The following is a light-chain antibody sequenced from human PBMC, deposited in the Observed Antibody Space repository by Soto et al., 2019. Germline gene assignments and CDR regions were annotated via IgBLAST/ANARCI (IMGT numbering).Light chain of an antibody. CDR2: EAT. CDR1: SSDVGSYTF. Sequence: QSALTQPASVSGSPGQSIIISCTGSSSDVGSYTFVSWYQHHPDKAPKLMIYEATKRPSGVSHRFSGSKSGNTASLTISGLQAEDEGEYYCCSYAGSMTWVFGGGTKLTVL. J-gene: IGLJ3*02. V-gene: IGLV2-23*01. CDR3: CSYAGSMTWV.